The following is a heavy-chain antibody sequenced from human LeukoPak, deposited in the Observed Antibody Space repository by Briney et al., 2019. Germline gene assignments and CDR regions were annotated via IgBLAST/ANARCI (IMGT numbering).Heavy chain of an antibody. V-gene: IGHV3-48*01. CDR2: ISSSSSTI. D-gene: IGHD3-22*01. CDR1: GFTFSSYS. CDR3: ARADDSSGYYPDAFDI. Sequence: GGSLRLSCAASGFTFSSYSMNWVRQAPGKGREWVSYISSSSSTIYYADSVKGRFTISRDNAKNSLYLQMNSLRAEDTAVYYCARADDSSGYYPDAFDIWGQGTMVTVSS. J-gene: IGHJ3*02.